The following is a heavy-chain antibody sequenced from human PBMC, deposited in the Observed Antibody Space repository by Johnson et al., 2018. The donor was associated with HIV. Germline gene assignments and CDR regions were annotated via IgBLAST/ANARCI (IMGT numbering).Heavy chain of an antibody. V-gene: IGHV3-30*04. CDR1: GFTFSSYA. D-gene: IGHD6-19*01. Sequence: VQLVESGGGVVQPGGSLRLSCAASGFTFSSYAMHWVRQAPGKGLEWVAVISYDGSNKYYADSVKGRFTISRDNSKNTLYLQMNSLRAEDTALYYCARFRQWLVFPAFDIWGQGTMVTVSS. CDR3: ARFRQWLVFPAFDI. J-gene: IGHJ3*02. CDR2: ISYDGSNK.